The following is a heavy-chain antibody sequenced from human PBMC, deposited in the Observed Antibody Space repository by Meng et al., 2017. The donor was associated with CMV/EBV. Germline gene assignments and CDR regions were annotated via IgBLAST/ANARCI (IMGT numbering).Heavy chain of an antibody. CDR3: ARDPSLRWIDY. CDR1: GGSNSSSSYY. J-gene: IGHJ4*02. V-gene: IGHV4-39*07. Sequence: QLQVTVLGPGLVEPSETLPLNCTVFGGSNSSSSYYWGWIRQPPGKGLEWIGSIYYSGSTYYNPSLKSRVTISVDTSKNQFSLKLSSVTAADTAVYYCARDPSLRWIDYWGQGTLVTVSS. D-gene: IGHD4-23*01. CDR2: IYYSGST.